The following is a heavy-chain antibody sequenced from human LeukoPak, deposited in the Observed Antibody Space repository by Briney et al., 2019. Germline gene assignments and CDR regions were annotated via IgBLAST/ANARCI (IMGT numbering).Heavy chain of an antibody. CDR2: IGDSAYST. CDR3: ATYCTDGVCPGRSFQH. Sequence: PGGSLRLSCAASRFTFSSYAMSWVRQAPGKGLEWVSAIGDSAYSTYYTDSVGGRFTISRDNSKNTLYLQMNSLRAEDTAVYYCATYCTDGVCPGRSFQHWGQGTLVTVSS. J-gene: IGHJ1*01. D-gene: IGHD2-8*01. V-gene: IGHV3-23*01. CDR1: RFTFSSYA.